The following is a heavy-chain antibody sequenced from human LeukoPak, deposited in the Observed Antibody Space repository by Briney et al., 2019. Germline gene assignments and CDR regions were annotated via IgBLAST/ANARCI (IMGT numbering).Heavy chain of an antibody. CDR1: GGSISSSSYY. CDR2: IYYSGST. J-gene: IGHJ5*02. CDR3: ARDRSRGYSYGYWFDP. Sequence: SETLSLTCTVSGGSISSSSYYWGWIRQPPGTGLEWLGSIYYSGSTYYNPSLKSRVTISVDTSKNQFSLKLSSVTAADTAVYYCARDRSRGYSYGYWFDPWGQGTLVTVSS. D-gene: IGHD5-18*01. V-gene: IGHV4-39*02.